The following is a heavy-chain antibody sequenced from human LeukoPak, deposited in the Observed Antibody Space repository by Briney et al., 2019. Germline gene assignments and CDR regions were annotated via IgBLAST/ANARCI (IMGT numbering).Heavy chain of an antibody. CDR1: GFTFTTYS. D-gene: IGHD5-24*01. CDR2: ISSSSSYI. J-gene: IGHJ4*02. V-gene: IGHV3-21*01. CDR3: ARDMGWQQFDQ. Sequence: GESLRLSCAASGFTFTTYSMNWVRQAPGKGLEWVSSISSSSSYIYYADSVKGRFTISRDNAKNSLYLQMNSLTVEDTAVYYCARDMGWQQFDQWGQGTLVTVSS.